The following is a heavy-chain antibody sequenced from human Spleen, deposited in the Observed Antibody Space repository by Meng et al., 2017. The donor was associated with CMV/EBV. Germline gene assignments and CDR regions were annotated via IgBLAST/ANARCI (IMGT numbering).Heavy chain of an antibody. CDR3: ARAHIVVLPAASISNWFDP. CDR2: IYDSGNT. D-gene: IGHD2-2*01. J-gene: IGHJ5*02. Sequence: SETLSLTCTVSGDSVKTDRKYWSWIRQPPGKGLEWIGYIYDSGNTNYNPSLKSLITLSVDTSKNHFSLRLSSVTTADTAVYYCARAHIVVLPAASISNWFDPWGQGALVTVSS. CDR1: GDSVKTDRKY. V-gene: IGHV4-61*03.